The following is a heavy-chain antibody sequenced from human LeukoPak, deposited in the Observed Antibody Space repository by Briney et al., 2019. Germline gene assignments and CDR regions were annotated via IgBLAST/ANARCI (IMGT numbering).Heavy chain of an antibody. CDR1: GYSFTSYW. D-gene: IGHD4-17*01. Sequence: GESLKISCKGSGYSFTSYWITWVRQMPGKGLEWMGRIDPSDSYANYSPSFQGHVTISADKSISTAYLQWSSLKASDTAMYYCATVTTIYYYYGMDVWGQGTTVTVSS. CDR2: IDPSDSYA. V-gene: IGHV5-10-1*01. J-gene: IGHJ6*02. CDR3: ATVTTIYYYYGMDV.